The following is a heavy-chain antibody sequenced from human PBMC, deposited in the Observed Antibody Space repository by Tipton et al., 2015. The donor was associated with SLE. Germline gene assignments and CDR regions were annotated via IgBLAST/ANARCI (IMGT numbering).Heavy chain of an antibody. CDR3: AREGATMDWFDP. V-gene: IGHV1-18*01. CDR2: ISTYNGNT. Sequence: QSGPEVKKPGASVRVSCKASGYTFTTYGISWVRQAPGQGLEWMGWISTYNGNTNYAQKLQGRVTMTSDTSTSTAYMELRSLRSDDTAVYYCAREGATMDWFDPWGQGTLVTFSS. J-gene: IGHJ5*02. CDR1: GYTFTTYG. D-gene: IGHD1-26*01.